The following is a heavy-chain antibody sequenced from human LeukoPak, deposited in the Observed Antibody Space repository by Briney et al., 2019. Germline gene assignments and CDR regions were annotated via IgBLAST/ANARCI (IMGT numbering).Heavy chain of an antibody. CDR1: GGPISSTSYY. D-gene: IGHD3-10*01. J-gene: IGHJ2*01. CDR2: SFYSGGT. Sequence: PSETLSLTCTVSGGPISSTSYYWGWIRQPPGKGLEWLGNSFYSGGTYYNPSLKSRVTISVDTSNNQFSLRLTSVTAADTAVYYCVRPGGLHGSDWYFDLWGRGTLVTVSS. V-gene: IGHV4-39*01. CDR3: VRPGGLHGSDWYFDL.